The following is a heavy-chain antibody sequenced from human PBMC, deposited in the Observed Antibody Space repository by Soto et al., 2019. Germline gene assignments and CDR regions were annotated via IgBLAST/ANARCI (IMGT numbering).Heavy chain of an antibody. J-gene: IGHJ4*02. V-gene: IGHV3-64*01. CDR3: ARELRAGDGDY. CDR2: ISSNGGST. CDR1: GFTFSSYA. D-gene: IGHD4-17*01. Sequence: GGSLRLPCAASGFTFSSYAMHWVRQAPGKGLEYVSAISSNGGSTYYANSVKGRFTISRDNSKNTLYLQMGSLRAEDMAVYYCARELRAGDGDYWGQGTLVTVSS.